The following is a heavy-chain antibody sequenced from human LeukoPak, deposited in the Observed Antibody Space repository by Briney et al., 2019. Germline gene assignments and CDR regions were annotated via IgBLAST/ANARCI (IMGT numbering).Heavy chain of an antibody. D-gene: IGHD3-9*01. CDR2: ISYDGSNK. CDR1: GFTFSSYG. J-gene: IGHJ3*02. Sequence: GGSLRLSCAASGFTFSSYGMHWVRQAPGKGLEWVAVISYDGSNKYYADSVKGRFTISRDNSKNTLYLQMNSLRAEDTAVYYCARDLDPYYDILTGYYNPEAFDIWGQGTMVTVSS. V-gene: IGHV3-30*03. CDR3: ARDLDPYYDILTGYYNPEAFDI.